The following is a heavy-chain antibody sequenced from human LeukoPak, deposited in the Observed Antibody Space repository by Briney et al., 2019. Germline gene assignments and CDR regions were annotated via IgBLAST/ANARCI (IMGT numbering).Heavy chain of an antibody. J-gene: IGHJ5*02. CDR2: IYYSGSI. CDR3: ARMGGSSGWYAPPLA. V-gene: IGHV4-28*05. D-gene: IGHD6-19*01. Sequence: SETLSLTCAVSGYSISSSNWWGWIRQPPGKGLEWIGYIYYSGSIYYNPSLKSRVTMSVDTSKNQFSLKLSSVTAADTAVYYCARMGGSSGWYAPPLAWGQGTLVTVSS. CDR1: GYSISSSNW.